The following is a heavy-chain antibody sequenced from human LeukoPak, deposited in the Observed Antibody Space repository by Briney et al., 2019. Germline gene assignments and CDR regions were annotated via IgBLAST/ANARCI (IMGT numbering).Heavy chain of an antibody. D-gene: IGHD2-2*01. CDR2: TYYRSKWYN. Sequence: SQTLSLTCAISGDSVSSNSAAWNWIRQSPSRGLEWLGRTYYRSKWYNDYAVSVKSRITINPDTSKNQFSLQLNSVTPEDTAVYYCARDPHIAVVPAAPAGFDPWGQGTLVTVSS. CDR1: GDSVSSNSAA. J-gene: IGHJ5*02. V-gene: IGHV6-1*01. CDR3: ARDPHIAVVPAAPAGFDP.